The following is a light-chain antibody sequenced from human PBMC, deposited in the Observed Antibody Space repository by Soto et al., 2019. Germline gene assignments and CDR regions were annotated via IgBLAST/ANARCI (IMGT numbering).Light chain of an antibody. CDR1: QSISNY. Sequence: IVVTQSPATLSVSPGERATLSCRASQSISNYLAWYQQRPGQAPRLLIYSASNRATGIPVRFSGSGSGTYFTLTISSLEPEDFAVYYCQQRSTWPQTFGQGTKLEIK. V-gene: IGKV3-11*01. CDR2: SAS. CDR3: QQRSTWPQT. J-gene: IGKJ2*01.